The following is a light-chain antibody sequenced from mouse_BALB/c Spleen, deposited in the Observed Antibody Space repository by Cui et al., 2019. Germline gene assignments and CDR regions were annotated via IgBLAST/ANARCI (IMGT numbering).Light chain of an antibody. CDR3: QQYSSYPLT. J-gene: IGKJ4*01. Sequence: DIVMTQSHKFMSTSVGDRVSITCKASQDVGTAVAWYQQKPGQSPKLLIYWASTRHTGVPDRFTGSGSGTDFTLTISNVQSEDLADYFCQQYSSYPLTFGSGTKLGIK. CDR1: QDVGTA. CDR2: WAS. V-gene: IGKV6-23*01.